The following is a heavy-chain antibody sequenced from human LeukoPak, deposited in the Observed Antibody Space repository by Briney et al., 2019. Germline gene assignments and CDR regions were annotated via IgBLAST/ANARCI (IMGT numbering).Heavy chain of an antibody. Sequence: ASVKVSCKASGYTFTSYDINWVRQATGQGLEWMGWMNPNSGNTGYAQKFQGRVTMTRNTSISTAYMELSSLRSEDTAVYYCAGDSSGYKDSFFDYWGQGTLVTVSS. CDR3: AGDSSGYKDSFFDY. CDR2: MNPNSGNT. D-gene: IGHD3-22*01. J-gene: IGHJ4*02. CDR1: GYTFTSYD. V-gene: IGHV1-8*01.